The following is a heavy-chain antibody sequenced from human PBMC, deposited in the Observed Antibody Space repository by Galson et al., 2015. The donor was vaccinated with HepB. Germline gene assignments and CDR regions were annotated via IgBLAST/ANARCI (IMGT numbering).Heavy chain of an antibody. D-gene: IGHD4-23*01. CDR1: GYTFTSYY. J-gene: IGHJ5*02. V-gene: IGHV1-46*01. CDR3: VRAPHFGGCDR. Sequence: SVKVSCKASGYTFTSYYIHWVRQAPGQGLEWLGRINPSGGGTKYAQTLEGRFTVTSDLSTATVFMDLGSLEPGDTAVYYCVRAPHFGGCDRWGQGTHVTVSS. CDR2: INPSGGGT.